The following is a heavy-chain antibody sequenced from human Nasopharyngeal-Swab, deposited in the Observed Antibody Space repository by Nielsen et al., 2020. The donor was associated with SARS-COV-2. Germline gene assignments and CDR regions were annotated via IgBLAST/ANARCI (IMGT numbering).Heavy chain of an antibody. D-gene: IGHD2-2*01. V-gene: IGHV4-39*01. CDR3: ARPNTPEDIVVVPAAIAFDI. J-gene: IGHJ3*02. Sequence: WIRQPPGKGLEGIGSIYYSGSTYYNPSLKSRVTISVDTSKNQFSLNLSSVTAADTAVYYCARPNTPEDIVVVPAAIAFDIWGQGTMVTVSS. CDR2: IYYSGST.